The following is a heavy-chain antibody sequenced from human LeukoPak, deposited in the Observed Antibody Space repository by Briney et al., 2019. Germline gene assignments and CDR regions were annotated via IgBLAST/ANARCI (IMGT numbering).Heavy chain of an antibody. CDR3: ARHIGARIAGSGTLWFDP. CDR2: IYYSGST. Sequence: SETLSLTCTVSGDSISSYYWSWIRQPPGKGLEWIGYIYYSGSTNYNPSLKSRVTISVDMSNNQFSLKLSSVTAADTAVYYCARHIGARIAGSGTLWFDPWGQGTLVTVSS. D-gene: IGHD6-19*01. CDR1: GDSISSYY. V-gene: IGHV4-59*08. J-gene: IGHJ5*02.